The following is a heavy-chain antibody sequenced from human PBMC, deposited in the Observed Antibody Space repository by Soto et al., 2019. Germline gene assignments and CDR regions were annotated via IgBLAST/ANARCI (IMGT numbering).Heavy chain of an antibody. Sequence: GESLKISCAASGFTFSSYGMHWVRQAPGKGLEWVAVIWYDGSNKYYADSVKGRFTISRDNSKNTLYLQMNSLRAEDTAVYYCARDYRGRITMVRGVRWFDPWGQGTLVTVSS. CDR2: IWYDGSNK. J-gene: IGHJ5*02. V-gene: IGHV3-33*01. CDR3: ARDYRGRITMVRGVRWFDP. CDR1: GFTFSSYG. D-gene: IGHD3-10*01.